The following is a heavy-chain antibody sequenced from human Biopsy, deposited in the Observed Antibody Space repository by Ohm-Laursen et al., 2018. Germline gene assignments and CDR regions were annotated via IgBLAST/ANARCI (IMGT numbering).Heavy chain of an antibody. CDR2: VSYWGTT. V-gene: IGHV4-39*01. D-gene: IGHD3-22*01. CDR3: ARRHNDGSGYHYFDY. CDR1: TISITNFGDQ. Sequence: SDTLSLTCSVSTISITNFGDQWDWIRQAPGMGLEWIGTVSYWGTTHYNPSLTSRVTISIDRSQSQFSMRLSSVAAADTAVYYCARRHNDGSGYHYFDYWGQGIRVSVSS. J-gene: IGHJ4*02.